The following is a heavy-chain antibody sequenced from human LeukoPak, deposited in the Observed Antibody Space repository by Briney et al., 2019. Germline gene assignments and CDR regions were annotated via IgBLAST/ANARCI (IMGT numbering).Heavy chain of an antibody. V-gene: IGHV3-21*01. J-gene: IGHJ4*02. CDR3: ARYTSNVVGKRHYFDY. D-gene: IGHD1-26*01. Sequence: GGSLRLSCAASGFTFSSYEMNWVRQAPGKGLEWVSSISSSSSYIYYADSVKGRFTISRDNAKNSLYLQMNSLRAEDTAVYYCARYTSNVVGKRHYFDYWGQGTLVTVSS. CDR2: ISSSSSYI. CDR1: GFTFSSYE.